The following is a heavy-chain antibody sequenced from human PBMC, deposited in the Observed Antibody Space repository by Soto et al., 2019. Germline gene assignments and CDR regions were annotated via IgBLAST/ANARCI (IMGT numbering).Heavy chain of an antibody. V-gene: IGHV3-7*01. Sequence: EVQLVESGGGLVQPGGSLRLSCAASGFTFNSYWMTWVRQAPGKGLEWVALLSPDASENTYVDPVKGRFTISRDNVRKSLYLQMNGLRVEDTAVYYCATSLAYTLEFSGQGTAVTVSS. CDR2: LSPDASEN. J-gene: IGHJ3*01. CDR1: GFTFNSYW. D-gene: IGHD2-21*01. CDR3: ATSLAYTLEF.